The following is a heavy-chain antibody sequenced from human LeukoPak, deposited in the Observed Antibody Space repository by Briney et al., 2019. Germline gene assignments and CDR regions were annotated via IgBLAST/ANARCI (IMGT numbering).Heavy chain of an antibody. J-gene: IGHJ3*02. CDR2: INSDGSST. Sequence: HPGGSLRLSCAASGFTFDDYAMHWVRQAPGKGLVWVSRINSDGSSTSYADSVKGRFTISRDNAKNTLYLQMNSLRAEDTAVYYCTRVRFNYGNDAFDIWGQGTMVTVSS. CDR3: TRVRFNYGNDAFDI. V-gene: IGHV3-74*01. CDR1: GFTFDDYA. D-gene: IGHD3-10*01.